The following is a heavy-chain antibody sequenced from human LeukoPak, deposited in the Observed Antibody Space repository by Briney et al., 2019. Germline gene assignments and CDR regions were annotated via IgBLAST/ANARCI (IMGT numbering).Heavy chain of an antibody. V-gene: IGHV3-9*01. D-gene: IGHD3-22*01. CDR3: AKALDYYGSSGYDY. CDR2: ISWNSGSI. CDR1: GFTFDDYA. Sequence: GGSLRLSCAASGFTFDDYAMHWVRQAPGKGLEWVSGISWNSGSIGYADSVKGRFTISRDDAKNSLYLQMNSLRAEDTALYYCAKALDYYGSSGYDYWGQGTLVTVSS. J-gene: IGHJ4*02.